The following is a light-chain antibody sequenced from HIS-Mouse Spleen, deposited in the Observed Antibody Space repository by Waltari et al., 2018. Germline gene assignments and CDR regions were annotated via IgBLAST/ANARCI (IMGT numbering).Light chain of an antibody. V-gene: IGKV1-33*01. CDR3: QQYDNLPLT. CDR1: QDISNY. J-gene: IGKJ4*01. Sequence: DIQMTQSPSSLSESVGDRVTITCQASQDISNYLNWYQQKPGQAPKLLVYDASNLETGVPSRFSGSGSGTDFTFTISSLQPEDIATYYCQQYDNLPLTFGGGTKVEIK. CDR2: DAS.